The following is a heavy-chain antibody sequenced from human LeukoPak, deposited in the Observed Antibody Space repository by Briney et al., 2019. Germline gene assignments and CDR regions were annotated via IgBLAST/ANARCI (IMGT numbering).Heavy chain of an antibody. CDR3: ARDYPGPTGFGMDV. V-gene: IGHV3-48*04. D-gene: IGHD1-26*01. J-gene: IGHJ6*02. CDR1: GFTFSTYN. Sequence: GGSLRLSCVGSGFTFSTYNMNWVRQAPGKGLEGVSYITSGSKVIYDADSVKGRFTISRDNAKKSLYLQLNSLRVEDTAVYYCARDYPGPTGFGMDVWGQGTTVTVSS. CDR2: ITSGSKVI.